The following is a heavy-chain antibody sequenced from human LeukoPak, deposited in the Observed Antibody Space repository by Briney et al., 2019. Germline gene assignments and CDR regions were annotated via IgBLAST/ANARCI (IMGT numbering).Heavy chain of an antibody. CDR1: GFTFSSYA. J-gene: IGHJ5*02. CDR2: ISYDGSNK. V-gene: IGHV3-30-3*01. CDR3: AKVCGGTTLIRAKGVNWFDP. Sequence: GGSLRLSCAASGFTFSSYAMHWVRQAPGKGLEWVAVISYDGSNKYYADSVKGRFTISRDNSKNTLYLQMNSLRAEDTAVYYCAKVCGGTTLIRAKGVNWFDPWGQGTLVTVSS. D-gene: IGHD1-14*01.